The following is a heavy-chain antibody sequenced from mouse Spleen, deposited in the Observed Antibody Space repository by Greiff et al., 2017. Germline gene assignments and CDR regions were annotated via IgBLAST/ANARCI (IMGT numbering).Heavy chain of an antibody. Sequence: QVQLEQSGTELVKPGASVKLSRKASGYTFTSHWMHRVKQRTGQGPEWIGNINPSNGGTYYKEKFKSKATMTVDKSSSTAYMQLSILTSEDSAVYYCASDGDYGGGAYWGQGTPLTVSS. CDR2: INPSNGGT. J-gene: IGHJ2*01. CDR3: ASDGDYGGGAY. D-gene: IGHD2-13*01. V-gene: IGHV1-53*01. CDR1: GYTFTSHW.